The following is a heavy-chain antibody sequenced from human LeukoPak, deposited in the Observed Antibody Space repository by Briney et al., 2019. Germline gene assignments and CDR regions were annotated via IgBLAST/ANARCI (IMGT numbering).Heavy chain of an antibody. V-gene: IGHV1-69*05. Sequence: SVKVSCKASGGTFSSYAISWVRQAPGQGLEWMGGIIPIFGTANYAQTFKGRFTITTDESKSTAYMEMSSLRSDDTAVYYCARVGGRAKGFAFDIWCRGTMVTV. CDR3: ARVGGRAKGFAFDI. J-gene: IGHJ3*02. CDR2: IIPIFGTA. D-gene: IGHD1-26*01. CDR1: GGTFSSYA.